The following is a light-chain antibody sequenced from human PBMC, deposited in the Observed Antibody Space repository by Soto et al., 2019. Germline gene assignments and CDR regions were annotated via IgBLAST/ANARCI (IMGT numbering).Light chain of an antibody. V-gene: IGKV3-15*01. CDR2: GAT. CDR1: QSVSNN. Sequence: EIVMTQSPATLSVSPGERVTLSCRASQSVSNNLAWYQQKPGQAPRLLIYGATATATGIPARFSGSGSGTEFTLTISSLQSEDFAVYYCQQHNDWPLTFGGGPRWRSN. J-gene: IGKJ4*01. CDR3: QQHNDWPLT.